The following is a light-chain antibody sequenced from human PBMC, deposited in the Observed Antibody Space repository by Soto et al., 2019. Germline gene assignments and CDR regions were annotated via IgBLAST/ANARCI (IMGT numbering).Light chain of an antibody. CDR1: SSSIGSNT. CDR2: YNN. J-gene: IGLJ2*01. Sequence: QPVLTQSPSASGTPGQRVTISCSGSSSSIGSNTVNWYQQLPRTAPKLLIYYNNQRPSGVPDRFSGSKSGTSASLAIRGLQSEDEADYFCAAWDDSLSGVVFGGGTKLTVL. CDR3: AAWDDSLSGVV. V-gene: IGLV1-44*01.